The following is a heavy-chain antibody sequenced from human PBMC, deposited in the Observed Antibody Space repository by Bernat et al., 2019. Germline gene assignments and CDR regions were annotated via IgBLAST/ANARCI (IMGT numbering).Heavy chain of an antibody. D-gene: IGHD3-22*01. Sequence: QLQLQESGPGLVKPSETLSLTCTVSGGSISSSSYYWGWIRQPPGKGLEWIGSIYYSGSTYYNPSLKSRVTISVDTSKNQFSLKLSSVTAADTAVYYCARGNSYVRSGYYAGGKGTRVTVS. CDR3: ARGNSYVRSGYYA. CDR2: IYYSGST. J-gene: IGHJ4*02. CDR1: GGSISSSSYY. V-gene: IGHV4-39*01.